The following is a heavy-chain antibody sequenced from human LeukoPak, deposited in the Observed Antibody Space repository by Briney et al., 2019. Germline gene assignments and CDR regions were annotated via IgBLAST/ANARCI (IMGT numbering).Heavy chain of an antibody. Sequence: PSETLSLTCTLSGGSISSGSYYWSWIRHPAGKGLEWIGRIYTSGSTNYNPSLKSRVTISVDTSKHQFSLKMSSVTAADTAVYYYARSTDSSGYYQRYFDYWGQGTLVTVSS. CDR3: ARSTDSSGYYQRYFDY. V-gene: IGHV4-61*02. CDR2: IYTSGST. CDR1: GGSISSGSYY. D-gene: IGHD3-22*01. J-gene: IGHJ4*02.